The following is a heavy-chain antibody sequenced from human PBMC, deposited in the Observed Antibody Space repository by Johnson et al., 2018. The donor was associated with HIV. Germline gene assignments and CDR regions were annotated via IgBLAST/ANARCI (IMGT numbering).Heavy chain of an antibody. CDR2: IKEDGSEK. Sequence: EVQLVESGGGLVQPGRSLRLSCAASGFTFRSYWMSWVRQAPGKGLEWVANIKEDGSEKYYVDSVKGRFTISRDNAKNSVYLQMKSLRAEDTAVYYCARRSGYAFDIGGQGTMVTVSS. V-gene: IGHV3-7*05. CDR1: GFTFRSYW. J-gene: IGHJ3*02. CDR3: ARRSGYAFDI. D-gene: IGHD5-24*01.